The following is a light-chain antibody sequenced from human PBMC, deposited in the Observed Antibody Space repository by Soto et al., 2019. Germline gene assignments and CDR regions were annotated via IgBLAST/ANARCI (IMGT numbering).Light chain of an antibody. V-gene: IGKV1-5*03. CDR3: QHYNSYSRT. CDR2: KAS. CDR1: DNIGPW. Sequence: DIQMTQSPSTLSASIGDRVAITCRASDNIGPWVAWYQQKPGKAPKLLIYKASTLETGAPSRFAGSGSGTGFTLTITRLQPDDFATYYCQHYNSYSRTFGQATKVEV. J-gene: IGKJ1*01.